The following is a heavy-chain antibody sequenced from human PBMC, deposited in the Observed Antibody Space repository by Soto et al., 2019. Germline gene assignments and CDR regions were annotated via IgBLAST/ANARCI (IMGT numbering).Heavy chain of an antibody. D-gene: IGHD2-21*02. Sequence: SATLSLTCTVSGASLTASYRDWIRQPPGKGPEWIGYVYYAGATNYNPALESRVTISPATSRNQFSLNLKSVTAAATAVYSSARLMGDWVTYDYDYGMDVWAQGTTVTVSS. CDR2: VYYAGAT. J-gene: IGHJ6*02. CDR1: GASLTASY. V-gene: IGHV4-59*01. CDR3: ARLMGDWVTYDYDYGMDV.